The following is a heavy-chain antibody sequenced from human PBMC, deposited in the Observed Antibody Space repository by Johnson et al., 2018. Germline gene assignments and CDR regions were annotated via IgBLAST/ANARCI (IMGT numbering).Heavy chain of an antibody. V-gene: IGHV3-9*01. CDR2: ISWNSGSI. CDR3: AKDMWIRYYDSSGYWVAAFDI. CDR1: GFTFDDYA. D-gene: IGHD3-22*01. J-gene: IGHJ3*02. Sequence: EVQLVESGGGLVQPGGSLRLSCAASGFTFDDYAMHWVRQAPGKGLEWVSGISWNSGSIGYADSVKGRFTISRDNAKNSLYLQMNSLRAEDTALYYCAKDMWIRYYDSSGYWVAAFDIWGQGTMVTVSS.